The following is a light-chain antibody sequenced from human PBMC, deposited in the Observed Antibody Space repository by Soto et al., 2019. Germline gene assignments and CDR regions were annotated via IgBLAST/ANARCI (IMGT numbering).Light chain of an antibody. V-gene: IGKV3-20*01. Sequence: EIVLTQSPGTLSLSPGERATLSCRASRSVVSSYLAWYQQEPGQAPRLLIFGAFNRATGIPARFSGSGSGTDFTLSISRLEPGDFGVYFCHQYGKSPRTFGQGTKVDIK. J-gene: IGKJ1*01. CDR3: HQYGKSPRT. CDR2: GAF. CDR1: RSVVSSY.